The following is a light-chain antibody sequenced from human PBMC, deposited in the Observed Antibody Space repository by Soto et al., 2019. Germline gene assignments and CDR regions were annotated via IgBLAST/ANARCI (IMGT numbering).Light chain of an antibody. CDR2: GAS. J-gene: IGKJ2*01. Sequence: ESVLRQSPGTLSLSPGDRATLSCRASQTVIKDYLAWYQRKPGQAPRLLIYGASNRATGIPDRFRGGGSGTDFTLTISRLEPDDSALYYCQKYNNWPPEYTFGQGTKLEIK. CDR3: QKYNNWPPEYT. CDR1: QTVIKDY. V-gene: IGKV3-20*01.